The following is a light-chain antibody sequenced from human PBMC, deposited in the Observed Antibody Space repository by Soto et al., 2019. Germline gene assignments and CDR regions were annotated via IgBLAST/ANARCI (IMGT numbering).Light chain of an antibody. J-gene: IGKJ4*01. CDR3: QQYGNSPLT. Sequence: EIVLTQSPGTVSLSPGERATLSCRASQSVITNLAWYQQTPGQAPRVIIFGVSTRATGVPDRFSGSGSGTDFTLTISRLEPEDFALYYCQQYGNSPLTFGGGTKVDIK. CDR1: QSVITN. V-gene: IGKV3-20*01. CDR2: GVS.